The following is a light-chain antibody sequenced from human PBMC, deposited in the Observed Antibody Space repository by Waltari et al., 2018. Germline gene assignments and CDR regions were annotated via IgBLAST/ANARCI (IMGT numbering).Light chain of an antibody. J-gene: IGKJ2*01. Sequence: DTQMTQSPSSLSASVGDRVTITCRASQDITDNLAWFQHKPGKAPKSLIHTASSLQSGVPSRFGGSGSGTDCTLTISDLQPEDFASYYCQQYHTYPYTFGQGTKLEIK. CDR1: QDITDN. CDR2: TAS. V-gene: IGKV1-16*01. CDR3: QQYHTYPYT.